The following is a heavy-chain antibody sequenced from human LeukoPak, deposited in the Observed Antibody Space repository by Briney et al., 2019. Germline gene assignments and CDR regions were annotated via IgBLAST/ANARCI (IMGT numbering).Heavy chain of an antibody. Sequence: GGSLRLSCAASGFTFSSYGMQRVRQAPGKGLEWVAFIRYDGSNKYYADSVKGRFTISRDNSKNTLYLQMNSLRAEDTAVYYCAKERIRITMVRGVILPFDYWGQGTLVTVSS. J-gene: IGHJ4*02. CDR2: IRYDGSNK. CDR3: AKERIRITMVRGVILPFDY. CDR1: GFTFSSYG. D-gene: IGHD3-10*01. V-gene: IGHV3-30*02.